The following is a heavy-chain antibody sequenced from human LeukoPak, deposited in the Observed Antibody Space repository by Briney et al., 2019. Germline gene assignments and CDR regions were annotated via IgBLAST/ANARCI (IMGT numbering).Heavy chain of an antibody. CDR2: INPRSGKT. J-gene: IGHJ5*02. CDR3: TRDVLLYFGESSGFDP. D-gene: IGHD3-10*01. V-gene: IGHV1-8*01. CDR1: GYTFTSYE. Sequence: AASVKVSCKASGYTFTSYEINWVRQATGQALEWVGYINPRSGKTGYAQTFQGRITMTMDTSISTAYMELSSLTSGDSAVYYCTRDVLLYFGESSGFDPWGQGTLVTVSS.